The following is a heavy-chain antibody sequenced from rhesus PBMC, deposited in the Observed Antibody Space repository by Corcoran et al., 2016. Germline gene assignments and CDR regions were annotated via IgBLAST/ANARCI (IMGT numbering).Heavy chain of an antibody. J-gene: IGHJ4*01. Sequence: LSCAASGFTFISYGMSWVRQAPGKGLEWVSAINSGGGSTYYADSVKGRFTISRDNSKNTLSLQMNSLRAEDTAVYYCAKGYSNYLGDYWGQGVLVTVSS. V-gene: IGHV3S5*01. CDR2: INSGGGST. D-gene: IGHD4-23*01. CDR1: GFTFISYG. CDR3: AKGYSNYLGDY.